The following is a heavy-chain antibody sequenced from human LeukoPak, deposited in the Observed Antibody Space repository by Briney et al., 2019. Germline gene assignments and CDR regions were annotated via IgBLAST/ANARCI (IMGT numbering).Heavy chain of an antibody. CDR1: GGSISSYY. J-gene: IGHJ5*02. Sequence: SETLSLTCTVSGGSISSYYWSWSRQPAGKGLEWIGRIYTSGSTNYNPSLKSRVTMSVDTSKNQFSLKLSSVTAADTAVYYCARMYYYDSSGPPLGWFDPWGQGTLVTVSS. CDR3: ARMYYYDSSGPPLGWFDP. V-gene: IGHV4-4*07. D-gene: IGHD3-22*01. CDR2: IYTSGST.